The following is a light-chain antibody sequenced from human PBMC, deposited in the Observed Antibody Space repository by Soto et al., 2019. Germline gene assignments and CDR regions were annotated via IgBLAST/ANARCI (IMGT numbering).Light chain of an antibody. CDR1: SSDVGSYNL. J-gene: IGLJ2*01. CDR2: EGS. CDR3: CSYAGSNV. Sequence: QSALTQPASVSGSPGQSITISCTGTSSDVGSYNLVSWYQQHPGKAPKLMIYEGSKRPSGVSNRFSGSKSGNTASLTISGLQAEGEADYYCCSYAGSNVFGGGTKLTVL. V-gene: IGLV2-23*01.